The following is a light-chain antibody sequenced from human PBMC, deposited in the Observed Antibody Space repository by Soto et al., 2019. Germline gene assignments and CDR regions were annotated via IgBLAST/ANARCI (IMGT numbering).Light chain of an antibody. V-gene: IGKV1-39*01. CDR3: HQTDSIPET. CDR1: QSISLF. J-gene: IGKJ1*01. Sequence: DIQMTQSPSSLYAAVGDTVTITCRASQSISLFLNWYQQKPGKAPKLLIYAASSLQSGVPSRFTGNGSGTDFTLTISSLQPEDFATYYCHQTDSIPETFGQGTKVEIK. CDR2: AAS.